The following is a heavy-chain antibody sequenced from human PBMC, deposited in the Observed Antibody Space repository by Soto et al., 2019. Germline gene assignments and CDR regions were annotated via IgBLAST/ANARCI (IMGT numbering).Heavy chain of an antibody. D-gene: IGHD1-7*01. CDR1: GYTFTSYD. CDR3: SRTFRNYGY. V-gene: IGHV1-8*01. J-gene: IGHJ4*02. CDR2: MNPNSGYT. Sequence: QVQLVQSGAEVKKPGASVRVSCKASGYTFTSYDINWVRQATGQGLEWMGYMNPNSGYTGYAQKFQGRFTITSDTSISTVYMELSSLTSEDTAVYYCSRTFRNYGYWGQGTLVTVSS.